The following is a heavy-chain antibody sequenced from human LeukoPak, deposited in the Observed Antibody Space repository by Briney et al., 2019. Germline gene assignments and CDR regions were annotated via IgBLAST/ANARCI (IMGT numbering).Heavy chain of an antibody. CDR3: AKRGVVIRVFLVGFHKEAYYFDS. CDR2: IGGSGGGT. Sequence: PGGSLRLSCAVSGITLSNYGMSWVRQAPGKGLEWVAGIGGSGGGTNYADSVKGRFTISRDNYKNTLYLQMNSLRAEDTAVYFCAKRGVVIRVFLVGFHKEAYYFDSWGQGALVTVSS. J-gene: IGHJ4*02. CDR1: GITLSNYG. D-gene: IGHD3-10*01. V-gene: IGHV3-23*01.